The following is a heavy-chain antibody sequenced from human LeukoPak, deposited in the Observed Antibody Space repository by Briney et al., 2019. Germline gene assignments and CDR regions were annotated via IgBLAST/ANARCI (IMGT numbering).Heavy chain of an antibody. J-gene: IGHJ4*02. CDR2: IYYSGST. CDR1: GGSISSYY. CDR3: ARSIPLLWFGELGGGVDY. Sequence: SETLSLTCTVSGGSISSYYWSWIRQPPGKGLEWIGYIYYSGSTNYNPSLKSRVTISVDTSKNQFSLKLNSVTAADTAVYYCARSIPLLWFGELGGGVDYWGQGTLVTVSS. D-gene: IGHD3-10*01. V-gene: IGHV4-59*01.